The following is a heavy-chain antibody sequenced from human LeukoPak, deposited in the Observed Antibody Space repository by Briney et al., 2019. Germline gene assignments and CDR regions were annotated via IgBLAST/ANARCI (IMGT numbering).Heavy chain of an antibody. CDR1: GFSFSNYG. V-gene: IGHV3-30*02. D-gene: IGHD6-19*01. Sequence: GGSLRLSCAASGFSFSNYGFHWVRQAPGKGLDWVSAISYDGKNIHYADSVKGRFTISRDNSKNTLYLQMNSLRAEDTAVYYCAKDVGGSSGWYSDYYYGMDVWGQGTTVTVSS. CDR2: ISYDGKNI. J-gene: IGHJ6*02. CDR3: AKDVGGSSGWYSDYYYGMDV.